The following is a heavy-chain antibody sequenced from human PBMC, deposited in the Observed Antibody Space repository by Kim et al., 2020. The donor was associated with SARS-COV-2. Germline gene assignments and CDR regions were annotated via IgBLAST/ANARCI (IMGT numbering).Heavy chain of an antibody. Sequence: AQKFQGRVTMTRDTSISTAYMELSRLRSDDTAVYYCARDYDYDFWSGYDPWGQGTLVTVSS. J-gene: IGHJ5*02. V-gene: IGHV1-2*02. CDR3: ARDYDYDFWSGYDP. D-gene: IGHD3-3*01.